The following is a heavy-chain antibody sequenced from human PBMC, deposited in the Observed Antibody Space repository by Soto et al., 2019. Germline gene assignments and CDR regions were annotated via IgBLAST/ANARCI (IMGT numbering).Heavy chain of an antibody. CDR1: GGSISSSSYY. CDR2: IYYSGST. CDR3: ARVYSGYSNWFDP. J-gene: IGHJ5*02. Sequence: SETLSLTCTVSGGSISSSSYYWGWIRQPPGKGLEWIGSIYYSGSTYYNPSLKSRFTISVDTSKNQFSLKLSSVTAADTAVYYCARVYSGYSNWFDPWGQGTLATVSS. V-gene: IGHV4-39*01. D-gene: IGHD5-12*01.